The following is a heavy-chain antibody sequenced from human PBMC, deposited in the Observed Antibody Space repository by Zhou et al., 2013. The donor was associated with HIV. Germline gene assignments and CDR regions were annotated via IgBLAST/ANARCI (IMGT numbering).Heavy chain of an antibody. CDR1: GGTFRSHG. J-gene: IGHJ4*02. CDR3: ATYGPGYNWMYK. V-gene: IGHV1-69*05. Sequence: QVQLVQSGAEVKKPGSSVKVSCKASGGTFRSHGISWVRQAPGQGLEWMGGIIPIFGTSDYAQKFQGRVTLSTDESTSTAYMELSSLRSDDTAVYYCATYGPGYNWMYKWGQGTLVTVSS. CDR2: IIPIFGTS. D-gene: IGHD1-20*01.